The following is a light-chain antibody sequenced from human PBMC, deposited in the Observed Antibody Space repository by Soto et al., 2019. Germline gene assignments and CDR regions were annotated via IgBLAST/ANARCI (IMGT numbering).Light chain of an antibody. Sequence: QSVLTQPPSVSGAPGQRVTISCAGSTSNIGDYDVHWYQQLPGTAPKLLIYGNNNRPSGVPDRFSGSTSGTQASLAITGLQAEDEADYYCQAYDRSQSGSVFGGGTQLTVL. J-gene: IGLJ3*02. CDR2: GNN. V-gene: IGLV1-40*01. CDR1: TSNIGDYD. CDR3: QAYDRSQSGSV.